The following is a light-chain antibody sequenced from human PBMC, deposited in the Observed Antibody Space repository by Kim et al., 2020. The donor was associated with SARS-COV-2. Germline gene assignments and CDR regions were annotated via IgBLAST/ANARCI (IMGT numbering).Light chain of an antibody. Sequence: DIQMTQSPSSLSASVGDRVTITCRASQSISSYLNWYQQKPGKAPKLLIYAASSLQSGVPSRFSGSGSGTDFTLTISSLQPEDVATYYCQQSYSTLSLTFGGGTKVDIK. CDR1: QSISSY. CDR3: QQSYSTLSLT. CDR2: AAS. J-gene: IGKJ4*01. V-gene: IGKV1-39*01.